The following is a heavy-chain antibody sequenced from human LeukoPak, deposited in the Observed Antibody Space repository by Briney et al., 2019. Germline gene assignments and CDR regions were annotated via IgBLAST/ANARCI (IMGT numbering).Heavy chain of an antibody. J-gene: IGHJ4*02. CDR3: ARASGPFDY. V-gene: IGHV3-33*01. CDR2: IWNDGSNK. Sequence: GGSLRLSCVASGFSFSIYGMHWVRQAPGEGLEWVAVIWNDGSNKYYADSVKGRFTISRDNSKNTLFLQMNSLRADDTAAYYCARASGPFDYWGQGTLVTVSS. CDR1: GFSFSIYG.